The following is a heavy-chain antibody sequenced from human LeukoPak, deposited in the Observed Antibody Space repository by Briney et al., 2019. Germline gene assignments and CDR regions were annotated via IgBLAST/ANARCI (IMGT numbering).Heavy chain of an antibody. V-gene: IGHV4-4*07. CDR3: ATYDQKLAFDN. D-gene: IGHD6-13*01. CDR1: GGSMSSYC. Sequence: SETLSLTCIVSGGSMSSYCWSWIRRPAGKGLEWIGRMYTDGSTNYNPFLNSRVTMSVDTSKKHFSLRLNSVTAADTAVYYCATYDQKLAFDNWGQGTLVTVSS. CDR2: MYTDGST. J-gene: IGHJ4*02.